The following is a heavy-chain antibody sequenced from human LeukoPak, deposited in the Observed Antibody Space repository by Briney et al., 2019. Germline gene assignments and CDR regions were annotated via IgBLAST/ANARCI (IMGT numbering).Heavy chain of an antibody. J-gene: IGHJ5*02. D-gene: IGHD2-15*01. V-gene: IGHV4-59*01. Sequence: PSETLSLTCTVSGGSLSSYYWSWIRQPPGKGLEWIGYIYYSGSTNYNPSLKSRVTISVDTSKNQFSLKLSSGTAADTAVYYCARGRRLPPLYNWFDPWGQGTLVTVSS. CDR1: GGSLSSYY. CDR2: IYYSGST. CDR3: ARGRRLPPLYNWFDP.